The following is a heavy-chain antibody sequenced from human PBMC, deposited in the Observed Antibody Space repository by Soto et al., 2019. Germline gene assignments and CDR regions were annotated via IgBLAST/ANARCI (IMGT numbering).Heavy chain of an antibody. CDR3: ARDSGIAAAGYFDY. D-gene: IGHD6-13*01. J-gene: IGHJ4*02. CDR2: IIPIFGTA. V-gene: IGHV1-69*13. CDR1: GGTFSSYA. Sequence: GXSVKVSCKASGGTFSSYAISWVRQAPGQGLEWMGGIIPIFGTANYAQKFQGRVTITADESTSTAYMELSSLRSEDTAVYYCARDSGIAAAGYFDYWGQGTLVTVSS.